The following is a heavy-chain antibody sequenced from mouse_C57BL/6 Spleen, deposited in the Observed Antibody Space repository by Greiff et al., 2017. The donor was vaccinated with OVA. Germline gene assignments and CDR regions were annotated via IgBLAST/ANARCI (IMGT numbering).Heavy chain of an antibody. CDR1: GYTFTDYE. Sequence: QVQLQQSGAELVRPGASVTLSCKASGYTFTDYEMHWVKQTPVHGLEWIGAIDPETGGTAYNQKFKGKAILTADQSSSTAYMELRSLTTEDSAVYYCTRDYSNDYWGQGTTLTVSS. CDR3: TRDYSNDY. CDR2: IDPETGGT. D-gene: IGHD2-5*01. J-gene: IGHJ2*01. V-gene: IGHV1-15*01.